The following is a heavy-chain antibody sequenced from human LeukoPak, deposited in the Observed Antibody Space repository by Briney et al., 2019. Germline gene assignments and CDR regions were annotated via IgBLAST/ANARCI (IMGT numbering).Heavy chain of an antibody. D-gene: IGHD3-3*01. J-gene: IGHJ5*02. Sequence: ASVKVSCKASGYTLTSYAMHWVRQAPGQRLEWMGWINTNTGNPTYAQGFTGRFVFSLDTSVSTAYLQISSLKAEDTAVYYCARDYGTYYDFEGFDPWGQGTLVTVSS. CDR2: INTNTGNP. V-gene: IGHV7-4-1*02. CDR3: ARDYGTYYDFEGFDP. CDR1: GYTLTSYA.